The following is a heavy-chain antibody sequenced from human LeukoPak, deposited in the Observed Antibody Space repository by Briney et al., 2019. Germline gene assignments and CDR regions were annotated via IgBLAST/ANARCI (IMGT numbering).Heavy chain of an antibody. J-gene: IGHJ5*02. Sequence: GGSLRLSCAASGFTFDGYAMHWVRQAPGKGVEWVSGISWNSGSIGYADSVKGRFTISRDNAKNSLYLQMNSLRAEDTALYYCAKDTAYSSSGGFDPWGQGTLVTVSS. V-gene: IGHV3-9*01. D-gene: IGHD6-6*01. CDR2: ISWNSGSI. CDR1: GFTFDGYA. CDR3: AKDTAYSSSGGFDP.